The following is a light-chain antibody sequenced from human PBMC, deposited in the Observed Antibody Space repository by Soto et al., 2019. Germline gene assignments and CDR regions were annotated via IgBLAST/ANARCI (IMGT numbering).Light chain of an antibody. CDR3: CSYAGSSTCV. CDR2: EVS. Sequence: QSALTQPASVSGSPGQSITISCTGTSSDVGSYNFVSWYQQHPGKAPKLMIYEVSERPSGVSNRFSGSKSGNTASLTISGLQAEDEADYYCCSYAGSSTCVFGGGTKVTVL. V-gene: IGLV2-23*02. J-gene: IGLJ3*02. CDR1: SSDVGSYNF.